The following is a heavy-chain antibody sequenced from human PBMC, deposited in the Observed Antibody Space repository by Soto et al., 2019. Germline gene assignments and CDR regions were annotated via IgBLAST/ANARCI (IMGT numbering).Heavy chain of an antibody. CDR1: SGSISSNNW. Sequence: PSETLSLTCAVSSGSISSNNWWSWVRQPPGKGLEWIGEIYHSGSANYNPSLKSRVTISVDKSKNQFSLNLSSVTAADTAVYYCAKDLVYQLLYWGQGTLVTVSS. D-gene: IGHD2-2*01. CDR2: IYHSGSA. V-gene: IGHV4-4*02. J-gene: IGHJ4*02. CDR3: AKDLVYQLLY.